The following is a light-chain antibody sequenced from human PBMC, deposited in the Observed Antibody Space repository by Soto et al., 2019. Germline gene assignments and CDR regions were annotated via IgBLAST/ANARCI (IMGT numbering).Light chain of an antibody. J-gene: IGKJ4*01. CDR3: QQSYSTPLT. CDR1: QNISTY. Sequence: DIQMTQSPSSLSASVGDRVTITCRASQNISTYLVWYRQKPGKAPELLIYSASSVHSGVPSRFSGSGSGTDFTLAISSLQPEDFAIYYCQQSYSTPLTFGGGTKVEIK. CDR2: SAS. V-gene: IGKV1-39*01.